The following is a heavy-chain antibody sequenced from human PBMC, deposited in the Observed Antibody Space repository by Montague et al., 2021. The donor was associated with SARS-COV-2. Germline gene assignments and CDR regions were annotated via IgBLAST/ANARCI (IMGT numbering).Heavy chain of an antibody. J-gene: IGHJ4*02. CDR3: AKPGPFAFYFES. CDR1: GFSSSGYA. CDR2: IYSGGDST. V-gene: IGHV3-23*03. D-gene: IGHD3-10*01. Sequence: SLRLSCAASGFSSSGYAMNWVRQAPGKGLEWISVIYSGGDSTYYADSVRGRFTISRDDSKNTLFLHLNNLSAEDTAIYYCAKPGPFAFYFESWGQGTLVTVSS.